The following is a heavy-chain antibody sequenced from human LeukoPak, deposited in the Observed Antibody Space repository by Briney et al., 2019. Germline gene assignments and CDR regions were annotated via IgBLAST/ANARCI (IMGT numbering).Heavy chain of an antibody. J-gene: IGHJ6*03. D-gene: IGHD2-2*01. V-gene: IGHV4-61*08. CDR3: ASRCTSTACPSYMDV. Sequence: SETLSLTCTVSGGSISSGGYYWSWIRQHPGKGLEWIGRIYSSGSTSYNPSLKSRVTMSVDTSTNQFSLKLSSVTAADTAVYYCASRCTSTACPSYMDVWGKGITVTVSS. CDR2: IYSSGST. CDR1: GGSISSGGYY.